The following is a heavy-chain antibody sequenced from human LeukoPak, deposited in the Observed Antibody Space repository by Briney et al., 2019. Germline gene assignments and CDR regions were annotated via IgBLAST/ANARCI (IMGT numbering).Heavy chain of an antibody. CDR2: IYPRDGST. CDR1: GYTFTSNY. J-gene: IGHJ4*02. V-gene: IGHV1-46*01. Sequence: ASVKVSCKASGYTFTSNYIYWVRQAPGQGLEWMGMIYPRDGSTSYAQKFQGRVTVTRDTSTSTVHMELSGLRSEDTAVYYCARDQEGFDYWGQGTLVTVSS. CDR3: ARDQEGFDY.